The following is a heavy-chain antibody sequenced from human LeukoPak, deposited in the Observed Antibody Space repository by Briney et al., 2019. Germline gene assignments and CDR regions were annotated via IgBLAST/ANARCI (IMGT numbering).Heavy chain of an antibody. CDR2: IYAGGTT. D-gene: IGHD3-3*01. V-gene: IGHV3-53*01. CDR3: VRHYDFWSGEFDY. CDR1: GFTVSSSY. Sequence: GGSLRLSCAASGFTVSSSYMSWVRQAPGKGLEWVSVIYAGGTTYYPDSVKGRFTISRDNSKNTLYLQMNSLRAEDTAVYYCVRHYDFWSGEFDYWGQGTLVTVSS. J-gene: IGHJ4*02.